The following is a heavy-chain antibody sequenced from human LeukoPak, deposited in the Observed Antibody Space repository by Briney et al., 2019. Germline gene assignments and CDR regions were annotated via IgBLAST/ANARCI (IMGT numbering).Heavy chain of an antibody. V-gene: IGHV4-39*01. CDR1: GGSISSGSYY. J-gene: IGHJ4*02. CDR2: IYYSGST. D-gene: IGHD6-13*01. Sequence: SETLTLTCTVSGGSISSGSYYWSWIRQPAGKGLEWIGSIYYSGSTYYNPSLKSRVTISVDTSKNQFSLKLSSVTAADTAVYYCATLSSTDYWGQGTLVTVSS. CDR3: ATLSSTDY.